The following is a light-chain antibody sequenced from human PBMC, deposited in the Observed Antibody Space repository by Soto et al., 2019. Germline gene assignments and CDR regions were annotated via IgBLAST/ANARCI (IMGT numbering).Light chain of an antibody. CDR3: CAYAGSNTLI. CDR1: GSDVGSYDL. J-gene: IGLJ2*01. Sequence: QSVLTQPASVSGSPGQSITISCTGPGSDVGSYDLVSWYQQQPGKAPKLMIYEGSKRPSGVSNRFSGSKSGNSAALTISGHQAEDESDYNCCAYAGSNTLIFGGGTQLTVL. V-gene: IGLV2-23*01. CDR2: EGS.